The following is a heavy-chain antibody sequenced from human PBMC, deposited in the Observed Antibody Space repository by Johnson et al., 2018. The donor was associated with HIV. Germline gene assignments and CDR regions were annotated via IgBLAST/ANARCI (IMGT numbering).Heavy chain of an antibody. Sequence: QVQLVESGGGVVQPGRSLRLSCAASGFTFGSYGMHWVRQAPGKGLEWVAVIWYDGSNKYYADSVKGRFTISRDNSKNTLYLQMNSLRAEDTAVYYCAKDSSSWYGGAFDIWGQGTMVTVSS. D-gene: IGHD6-13*01. CDR1: GFTFGSYG. J-gene: IGHJ3*02. CDR2: IWYDGSNK. V-gene: IGHV3-33*06. CDR3: AKDSSSWYGGAFDI.